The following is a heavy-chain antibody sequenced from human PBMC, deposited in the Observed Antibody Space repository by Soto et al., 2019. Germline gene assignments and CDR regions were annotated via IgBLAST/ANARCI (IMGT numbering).Heavy chain of an antibody. CDR3: ASIGRVAGPGEGHFDY. J-gene: IGHJ4*02. D-gene: IGHD6-19*01. Sequence: SVKVSCKASGGTFSSYAISWVRQAPGQGLEWMGGIIPIFGTANYAQKFQGRVTITADESTSTAYMELSSLRSEDTAVYYCASIGRVAGPGEGHFDYWGQGPLVTVSS. CDR1: GGTFSSYA. CDR2: IIPIFGTA. V-gene: IGHV1-69*13.